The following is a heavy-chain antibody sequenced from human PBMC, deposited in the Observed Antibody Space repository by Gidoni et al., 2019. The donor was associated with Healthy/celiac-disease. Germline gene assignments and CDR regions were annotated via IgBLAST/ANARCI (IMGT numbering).Heavy chain of an antibody. V-gene: IGHV4-34*01. CDR3: ARVREQLVLDY. J-gene: IGHJ4*02. D-gene: IGHD6-13*01. Sequence: QVQLQQWGAGLLKPSETLSLTCAVYGGSFSGYYWSWIRQPPGKGLEWIGEINHSGSTNYNPSLKSRVTISVDTSKNQFSLKLSSVTAADTAVYYCARVREQLVLDYWGQGTLVTVSS. CDR2: INHSGST. CDR1: GGSFSGYY.